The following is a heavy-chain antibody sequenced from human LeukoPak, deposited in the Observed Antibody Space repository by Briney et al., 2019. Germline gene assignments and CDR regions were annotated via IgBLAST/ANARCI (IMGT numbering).Heavy chain of an antibody. Sequence: PSETLSLTCTVSGDSISRSSDYWGWIRQPPGKGPEWIGSVYYIGSTFYNPSLKSRLTISIDTSKNQFSLKLRSVTAADTAVYYCAKVDDYGDYWGQGTLVTVSS. CDR3: AKVDDYGDY. D-gene: IGHD5-24*01. CDR2: VYYIGST. V-gene: IGHV4-39*07. J-gene: IGHJ4*02. CDR1: GDSISRSSDY.